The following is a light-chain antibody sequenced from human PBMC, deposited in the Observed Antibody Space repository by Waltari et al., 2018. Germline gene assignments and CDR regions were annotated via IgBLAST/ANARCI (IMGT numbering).Light chain of an antibody. V-gene: IGLV2-14*03. CDR1: SGDLGSYKY. Sequence: QSALTQPASVSGSPGQSITISCTGTSGDLGSYKYVSWYQQHPGKAPKLMIYDVSDRPPVVSNRISGSKSGNTASRTISGLQAEEEADYYCSSYTSNRPLCYVFGTGTKVTV. J-gene: IGLJ1*01. CDR3: SSYTSNRPLCYV. CDR2: DVS.